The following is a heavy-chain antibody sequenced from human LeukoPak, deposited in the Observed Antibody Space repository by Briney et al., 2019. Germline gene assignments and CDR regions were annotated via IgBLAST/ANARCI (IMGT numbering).Heavy chain of an antibody. CDR3: AKAYYYDSSGYYP. CDR2: INWNGGST. D-gene: IGHD3-22*01. J-gene: IGHJ3*01. Sequence: GSLRLSCAASGFTFDDYGMSWVRQAPGKGLEWVSGINWNGGSTGYADSVKGRFTISRDNSKYTLYLQMNSLRAEDTAVYYCAKAYYYDSSGYYPWGQGTMVTVSS. CDR1: GFTFDDYG. V-gene: IGHV3-20*04.